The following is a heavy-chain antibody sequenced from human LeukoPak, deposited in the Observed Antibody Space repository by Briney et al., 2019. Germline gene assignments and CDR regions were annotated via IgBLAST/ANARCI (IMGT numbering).Heavy chain of an antibody. J-gene: IGHJ1*01. V-gene: IGHV1-2*02. CDR1: GYTFTGYY. D-gene: IGHD4-11*01. Sequence: ASVKVSCMASGYTFTGYYMHWVRPAPGQGLEWMRWINPNSGGTNYTQKFQGRVTMTRDPSISTAYMVLSRLRSDDTAVYYCARDKAVTTELTQYFQRWGQGTLVTVSS. CDR3: ARDKAVTTELTQYFQR. CDR2: INPNSGGT.